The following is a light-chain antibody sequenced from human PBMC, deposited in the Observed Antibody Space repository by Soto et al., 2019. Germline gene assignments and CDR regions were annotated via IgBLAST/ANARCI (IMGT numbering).Light chain of an antibody. V-gene: IGKV3-15*01. Sequence: EIVMTQSPATLSVSPGERATLSCRASQSVGSNLAWYQQKPGQAPRLLIYGASTRATGIPARFSGSGSGTDFTLTISRLEPEDFAVYYCQQYGRSITFGQGTRLEI. CDR1: QSVGSN. CDR3: QQYGRSIT. J-gene: IGKJ5*01. CDR2: GAS.